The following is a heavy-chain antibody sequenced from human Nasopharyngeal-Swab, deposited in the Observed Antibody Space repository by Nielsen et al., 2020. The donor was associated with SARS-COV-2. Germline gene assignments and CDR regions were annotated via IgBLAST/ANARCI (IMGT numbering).Heavy chain of an antibody. J-gene: IGHJ5*02. CDR2: ISGSGGTT. CDR1: GFPFNNYA. V-gene: IGHV3-23*01. Sequence: GESLKTSCAASGFPFNNYAMSRVRQAPGKGLEWVSAISGSGGTTYYADPVKGRFTISRDDSKNTLYLQMNSLSAEDPAVYYCAKDRGSGWYRLASWGLGTLVTVSS. CDR3: AKDRGSGWYRLAS. D-gene: IGHD6-19*01.